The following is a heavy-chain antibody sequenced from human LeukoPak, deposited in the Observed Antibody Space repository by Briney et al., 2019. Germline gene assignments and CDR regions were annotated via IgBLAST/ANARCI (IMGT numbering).Heavy chain of an antibody. CDR1: GYTFTSYT. D-gene: IGHD6-13*01. J-gene: IGHJ4*02. Sequence: ASVKVPCKASGYTFTSYTISWVRQAPGQGLEWMGWISAYNVNTNYAQMLQGRVTMTTDTSTSTAYMELRSLRSDDTAVYYCAREAAAGTYGYWGQGTLVTVSS. CDR2: ISAYNVNT. CDR3: AREAAAGTYGY. V-gene: IGHV1-18*01.